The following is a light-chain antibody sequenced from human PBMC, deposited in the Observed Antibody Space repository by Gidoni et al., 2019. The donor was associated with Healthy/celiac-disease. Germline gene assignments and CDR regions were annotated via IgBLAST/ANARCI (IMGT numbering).Light chain of an antibody. CDR3: QQYYSTRT. J-gene: IGKJ1*01. CDR1: QSVLYSSNNKNY. CDR2: WAS. V-gene: IGKV4-1*01. Sequence: DIVMTQSPDSLAVSLGERATINCKSSQSVLYSSNNKNYLAWYQQKPGQPPKLLISWASTRESGVPDRFSGSESGTDFTITISSLQAEDVAVYYCQQYYSTRTFGQGTKVEIK.